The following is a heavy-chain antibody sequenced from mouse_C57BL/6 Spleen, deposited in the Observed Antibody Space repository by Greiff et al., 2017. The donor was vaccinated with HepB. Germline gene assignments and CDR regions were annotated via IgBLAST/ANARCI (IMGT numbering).Heavy chain of an antibody. V-gene: IGHV1-19*01. CDR3: ARSDYYGSSYAMDY. CDR1: GYTFTDYY. Sequence: VQLQQSGPVLVKPGASVKMSCKASGYTFTDYYMNWVKQSHGKSLEWIGVINPYNGGTSYNQKFKGKATLTVDKSSSTAYMELNSLTSEDSAVYYCARSDYYGSSYAMDYWGQGTSVTVSS. CDR2: INPYNGGT. D-gene: IGHD1-1*01. J-gene: IGHJ4*01.